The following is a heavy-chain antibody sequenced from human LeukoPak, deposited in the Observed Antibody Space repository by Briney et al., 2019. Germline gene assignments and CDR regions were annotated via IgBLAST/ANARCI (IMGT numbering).Heavy chain of an antibody. J-gene: IGHJ3*02. Sequence: ASVKVSCKVSGYTLTELSMHWVRQAPGKGLEWMGGFDPEDGETIYAQKFQGRVTMTEDTSTDTAYMELSSLRSEDTAVYYCATDSGSPRYDILTGFDAFDIWGQGTMVTVSS. D-gene: IGHD3-9*01. CDR1: GYTLTELS. CDR2: FDPEDGET. V-gene: IGHV1-24*01. CDR3: ATDSGSPRYDILTGFDAFDI.